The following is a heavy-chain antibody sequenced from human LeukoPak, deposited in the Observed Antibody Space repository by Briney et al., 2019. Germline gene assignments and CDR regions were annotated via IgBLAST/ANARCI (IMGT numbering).Heavy chain of an antibody. V-gene: IGHV3-20*04. CDR1: GFTFDDYG. Sequence: RPGGALILSCAASGFTFDDYGRSWVRQAPGKGLEWVSGINWNGGSTGYADSVKGRFTISRDNAKNSLYLQMNSLRAEDTALYYCARVPWEPDAFDIWGQGTMVTVSS. D-gene: IGHD1-26*01. J-gene: IGHJ3*02. CDR2: INWNGGST. CDR3: ARVPWEPDAFDI.